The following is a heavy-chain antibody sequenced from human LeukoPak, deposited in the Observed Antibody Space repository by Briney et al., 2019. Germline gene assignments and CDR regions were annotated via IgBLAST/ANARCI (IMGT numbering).Heavy chain of an antibody. Sequence: ASVKVSCKASGYTFTGHYMHWVRQAPGQGLEWMGRINPNSGGTNYAQKFQGRVTMTRDTSISTAYMELSSLRSEDTAVYYCARGGFGSGSYSDYWGQGTLVTVSS. CDR1: GYTFTGHY. J-gene: IGHJ4*02. D-gene: IGHD3-10*01. CDR3: ARGGFGSGSYSDY. CDR2: INPNSGGT. V-gene: IGHV1-2*06.